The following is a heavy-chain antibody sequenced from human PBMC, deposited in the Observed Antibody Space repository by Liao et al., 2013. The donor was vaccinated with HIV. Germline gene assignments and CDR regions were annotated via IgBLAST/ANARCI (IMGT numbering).Heavy chain of an antibody. J-gene: IGHJ5*02. Sequence: QVQLQESGPGLMRPSETLFLTCSLSGDSIDSYYWSWIRQPPGKGLEWIGEINHRGTTNYNPSLKSRVTISVDTSKKQFSLKLSSVTAADTAVYYCARHGYDNWFDPWGQGTLVTVSS. D-gene: IGHD5-12*01. CDR1: GDSIDSYY. CDR3: ARHGYDNWFDP. CDR2: INHRGTT. V-gene: IGHV4-34*01.